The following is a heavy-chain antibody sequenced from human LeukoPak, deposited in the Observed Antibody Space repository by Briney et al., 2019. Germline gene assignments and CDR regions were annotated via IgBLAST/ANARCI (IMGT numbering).Heavy chain of an antibody. CDR3: ATGTVSSSWLGIFDF. D-gene: IGHD6-13*01. Sequence: ASVKVSCKVSGYTLTEVSMHWVRQAPGKGLEWMGRFDPEDGETLSAQRFQGRLTMTEDTSADTAYMELSSLKSDDTALYYCATGTVSSSWLGIFDFWGQGTLVTVSS. V-gene: IGHV1-24*01. CDR2: FDPEDGET. J-gene: IGHJ4*02. CDR1: GYTLTEVS.